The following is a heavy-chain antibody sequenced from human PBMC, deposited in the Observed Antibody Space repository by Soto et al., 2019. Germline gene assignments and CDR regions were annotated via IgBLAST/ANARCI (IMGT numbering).Heavy chain of an antibody. CDR1: GYTFTTYG. V-gene: IGHV1-18*01. J-gene: IGHJ4*02. CDR2: ISLYNGNT. CDR3: ARDGNYLTSSLDY. D-gene: IGHD1-26*01. Sequence: QVQLVQSGPEVKKAGASVKVSCKASGYTFTTYGLSWVRQTPGQGLEWMGWISLYNGNTKSAQKLQGRVTVTTDTSTSTAYMELRSLTSDDTAVYYWARDGNYLTSSLDYWGQGTLVTVSS.